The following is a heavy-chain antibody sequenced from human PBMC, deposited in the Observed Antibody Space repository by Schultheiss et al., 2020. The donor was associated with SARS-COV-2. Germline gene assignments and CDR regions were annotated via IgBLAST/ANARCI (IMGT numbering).Heavy chain of an antibody. D-gene: IGHD5-24*01. CDR2: ISSSSTYI. Sequence: GGSLRLSCAASGFTFSSYSMNWVRQAPGKGLEWVSSISSSSTYIHYTDSMKGRITISRDNAKNSVYLQMNSLRAEDTAVYYCARGSRDGYRLNWGQGTLVTVSS. CDR3: ARGSRDGYRLN. V-gene: IGHV3-21*01. CDR1: GFTFSSYS. J-gene: IGHJ4*02.